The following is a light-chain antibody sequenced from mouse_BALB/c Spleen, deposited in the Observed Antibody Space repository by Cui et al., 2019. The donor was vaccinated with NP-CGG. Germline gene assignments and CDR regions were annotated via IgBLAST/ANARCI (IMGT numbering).Light chain of an antibody. Sequence: QAVVTQESAITTSPGETVTLTCRSSTEAVTTSNYANWVQEKPDHLFTGLIGGTNNRAPGVPARFSGSLIGDKAALTITGAQTEDEAIYFCALWYSNHWVFGGGTKLTVL. CDR2: GTN. CDR1: TEAVTTSNY. V-gene: IGLV1*01. J-gene: IGLJ1*01. CDR3: ALWYSNHWV.